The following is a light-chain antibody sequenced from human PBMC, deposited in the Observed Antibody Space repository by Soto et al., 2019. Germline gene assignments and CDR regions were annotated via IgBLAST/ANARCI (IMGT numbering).Light chain of an antibody. J-gene: IGLJ3*02. CDR3: AAWDDSLSGVL. CDR1: SSNIGTNY. V-gene: IGLV1-47*01. CDR2: RNN. Sequence: QSALSQPPSASGTPGQRVTVSCSGSSSNIGTNYVYWYQQLPATAPKLLIYRNNQRPSGVPDRFAGSKSGTSASLAISGLRSEDEADYFCAAWDDSLSGVLFCGGTKLTVL.